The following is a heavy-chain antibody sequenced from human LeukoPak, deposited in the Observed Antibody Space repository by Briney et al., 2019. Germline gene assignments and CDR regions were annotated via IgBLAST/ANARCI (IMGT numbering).Heavy chain of an antibody. V-gene: IGHV1-2*02. Sequence: ASVKVSCKASGYTFTGYYMHWVRQAPEQGLEWMGWINPNSGGTTYAQKFQGRVTMTRDTSISTAYMELSRLRSDDTAVYYCARPGGSKKAFDIWGQGTMVTVSS. CDR1: GYTFTGYY. J-gene: IGHJ3*02. CDR3: ARPGGSKKAFDI. D-gene: IGHD3-10*01. CDR2: INPNSGGT.